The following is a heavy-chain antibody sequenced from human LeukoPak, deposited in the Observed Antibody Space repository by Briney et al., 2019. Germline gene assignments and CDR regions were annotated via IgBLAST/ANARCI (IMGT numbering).Heavy chain of an antibody. CDR1: GYTFTGYY. CDR3: AREGGDGYNYYFDY. Sequence: ASVKVSCKASGYTFTGYYMHWVRQAPGQGLERMGWINPNSGGTNYAQKFQGRVTMTRDTSISTAYMELSRLRSDDTAVYYCAREGGDGYNYYFDYWGQGTLVTVSS. CDR2: INPNSGGT. J-gene: IGHJ4*02. D-gene: IGHD5-24*01. V-gene: IGHV1-2*02.